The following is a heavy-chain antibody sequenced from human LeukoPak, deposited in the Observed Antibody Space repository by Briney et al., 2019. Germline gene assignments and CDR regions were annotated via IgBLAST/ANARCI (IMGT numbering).Heavy chain of an antibody. Sequence: SETLSLTCTVSGGSISSYYCSWIRQPAGKGLEWIGRIYTSGSTNYNPSLKSRVTMSVDTSKNQFSLKLSSVTAADTAVYYCARHSLGGFSGTYLFDSWGQGTLVTVSS. V-gene: IGHV4-4*07. CDR1: GGSISSYY. D-gene: IGHD1-26*01. CDR2: IYTSGST. J-gene: IGHJ4*02. CDR3: ARHSLGGFSGTYLFDS.